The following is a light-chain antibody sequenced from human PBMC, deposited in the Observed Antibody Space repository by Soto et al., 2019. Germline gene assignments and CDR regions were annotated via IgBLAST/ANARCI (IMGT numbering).Light chain of an antibody. CDR3: QQYNKWPTWA. Sequence: EIVMTQSPATLSVSPGERATLSCRASQSVSRNIAWYQQKPGQAPRLLIYGASTRAIGIPARFSGSGSGTEFTLTISSLQSEDFAVYYCQQYNKWPTWAFGQGTKVEIK. CDR2: GAS. V-gene: IGKV3-15*01. J-gene: IGKJ1*01. CDR1: QSVSRN.